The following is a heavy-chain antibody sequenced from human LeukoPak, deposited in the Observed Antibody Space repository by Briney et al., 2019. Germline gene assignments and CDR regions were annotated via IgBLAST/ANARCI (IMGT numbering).Heavy chain of an antibody. D-gene: IGHD2-2*01. J-gene: IGHJ4*02. CDR1: GFTFSSYA. CDR3: AKDYYIVVVPAANPFDY. V-gene: IGHV3-23*01. CDR2: ISGSGGST. Sequence: GGSLRLSCAASGFTFSSYAMSWVRQAPGKGLEWVSAISGSGGSTYYADSVKGRFTISRDNSKNTLYLQMNSLRAGDTAVYYCAKDYYIVVVPAANPFDYWGQGTLVTVSS.